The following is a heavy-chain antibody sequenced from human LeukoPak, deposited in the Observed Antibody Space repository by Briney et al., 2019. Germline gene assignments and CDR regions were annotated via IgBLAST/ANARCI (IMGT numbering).Heavy chain of an antibody. D-gene: IGHD1-26*01. CDR1: GYTFTSYD. CDR2: MNPNSGNT. J-gene: IGHJ5*02. V-gene: IGHV1-8*01. CDR3: ARGPILWFDP. Sequence: ASVKVSCKASGYTFTSYDINWVRQATGQGLEWMGWMNPNSGNTSYAQKFQGRVTMTRNTSISTAYMGLSSLRSEDTAVYYCARGPILWFDPWGQGTLVTVSS.